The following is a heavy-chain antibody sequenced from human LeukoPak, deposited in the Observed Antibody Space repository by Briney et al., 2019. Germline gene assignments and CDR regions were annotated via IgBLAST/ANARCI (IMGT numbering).Heavy chain of an antibody. CDR2: ITNGGSTI. Sequence: RGSLRLSCVASGFTFSDYYMTWIRQAPGKGLDWISYITNGGSTIYYADSVRGRFTISRDNTKNSLYLQMDSLRVEDTAVYYCARVGLSGTTFIDYWGQGTLVTVSS. CDR3: ARVGLSGTTFIDY. J-gene: IGHJ4*02. CDR1: GFTFSDYY. D-gene: IGHD1-1*01. V-gene: IGHV3-11*01.